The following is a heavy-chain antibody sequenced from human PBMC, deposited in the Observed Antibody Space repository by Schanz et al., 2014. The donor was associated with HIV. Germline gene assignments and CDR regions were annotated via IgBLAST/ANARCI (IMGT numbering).Heavy chain of an antibody. J-gene: IGHJ4*02. CDR2: ISASGGAT. D-gene: IGHD6-19*01. CDR1: GFTFSNYA. CDR3: AKDAYRSGWFYFDS. V-gene: IGHV3-23*04. Sequence: EVQLVESGGGLVQPGGSLRLSCAASGFTFSNYAMRWIRQAPGQGLEWVSGISASGGATYYADSVKGRFAISRDNSKKTLYLQMNSLRSDDTAVYYCAKDAYRSGWFYFDSWGQGTLVTVSS.